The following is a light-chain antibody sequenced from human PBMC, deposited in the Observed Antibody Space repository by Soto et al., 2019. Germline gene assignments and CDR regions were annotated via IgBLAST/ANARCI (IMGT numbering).Light chain of an antibody. CDR2: DVV. Sequence: QSALTQPASVSGSPGQSITISCTGTSSDVGGYNYVSWYQHHPGKAPTLMIYDVVNRPSGVSNRFSGSKSGNTASLTISGLQAEDEADYYCSSYTSSSSDVFGTGTKLTVL. V-gene: IGLV2-14*03. CDR3: SSYTSSSSDV. CDR1: SSDVGGYNY. J-gene: IGLJ1*01.